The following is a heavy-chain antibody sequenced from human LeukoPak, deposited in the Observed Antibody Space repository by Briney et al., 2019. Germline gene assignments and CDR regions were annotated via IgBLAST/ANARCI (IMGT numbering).Heavy chain of an antibody. CDR1: GFTFSSYG. V-gene: IGHV3-33*01. CDR2: IRYDGSNK. Sequence: GGSLRLSCAASGFTFSSYGTHWVRQAPGKGLEWVAVIRYDGSNKYYADSVKGRFTISRDNSKNTLYLQMNSLRAEDTAVYYCARDAYGYCSSTSCFGYFDYWGQGTLVTVSS. CDR3: ARDAYGYCSSTSCFGYFDY. J-gene: IGHJ4*02. D-gene: IGHD2-2*01.